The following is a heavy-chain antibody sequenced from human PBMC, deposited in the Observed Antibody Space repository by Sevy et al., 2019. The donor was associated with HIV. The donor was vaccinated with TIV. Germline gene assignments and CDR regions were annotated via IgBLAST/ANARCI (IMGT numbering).Heavy chain of an antibody. CDR2: INSISTYI. CDR1: GFTFSSYS. Sequence: GGSLRLSCAASGFTFSSYSMHWVRQAPGKGLEWVSSINSISTYIYYADSVKGRFTISRDNAKNSLYLQMNSLRAEDTAVYYCSRDLVLPTTIDYFYYGMDVWGQGTTVTVSS. V-gene: IGHV3-21*01. D-gene: IGHD2-2*02. J-gene: IGHJ6*02. CDR3: SRDLVLPTTIDYFYYGMDV.